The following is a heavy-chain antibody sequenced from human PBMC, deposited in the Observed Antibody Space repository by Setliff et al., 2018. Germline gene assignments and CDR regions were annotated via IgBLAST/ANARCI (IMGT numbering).Heavy chain of an antibody. CDR2: ISPYNGNT. J-gene: IGHJ4*02. CDR3: ARGGGPNVVVTIDFDL. Sequence: ASVKVSCKASGYTFTDFGVSWVRQAPGQGLEWMGRISPYNGNTDYAEKFQDRITLTTDSSTSTVYMELRSLTFDDTGVFFCARGGGPNVVVTIDFDLWGQGTLVTVSS. V-gene: IGHV1-18*01. CDR1: GYTFTDFG. D-gene: IGHD5-12*01.